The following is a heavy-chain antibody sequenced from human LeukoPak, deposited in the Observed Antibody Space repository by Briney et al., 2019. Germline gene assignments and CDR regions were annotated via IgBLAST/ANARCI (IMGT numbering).Heavy chain of an antibody. CDR3: AINYYGSGSYYNPIYYGMDV. J-gene: IGHJ6*02. CDR2: IIPIFGIA. D-gene: IGHD3-10*01. CDR1: GGTFISYA. Sequence: GASVKVSCKASGGTFISYAISWVRQAPGQGLEWMGGIIPIFGIANYAQKFQGRVTITADKSTSTAYMELSSLRSEDTAVYYCAINYYGSGSYYNPIYYGMDVWGQGTTVTVSS. V-gene: IGHV1-69*10.